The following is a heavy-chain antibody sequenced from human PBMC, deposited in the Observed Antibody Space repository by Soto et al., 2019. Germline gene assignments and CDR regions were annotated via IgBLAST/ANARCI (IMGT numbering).Heavy chain of an antibody. CDR3: AKGRSYYYYYGVDV. Sequence: PGGSLRLSCVVSGFTVSSNYTSWVRQAPGKGLEWVSVIYSGGSTYYADSVKGRFTISRDNSKNTLYPQMNSLRAEDTALYYCAKGRSYYYYYGVDVSGQGTTVTVSS. CDR1: GFTVSSNY. J-gene: IGHJ6*02. V-gene: IGHV3-66*01. CDR2: IYSGGST.